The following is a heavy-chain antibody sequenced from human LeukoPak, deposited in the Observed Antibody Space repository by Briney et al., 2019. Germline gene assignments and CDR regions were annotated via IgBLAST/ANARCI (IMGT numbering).Heavy chain of an antibody. V-gene: IGHV3-11*06. D-gene: IGHD6-19*01. J-gene: IGHJ4*02. CDR1: VFTFSDYY. CDR2: ISSSSSYT. Sequence: SGGSLRLSCAASVFTFSDYYMSWIRQAPGKGLEWVSYISSSSSYTNYADSVKGRFTISRDNDKNSLYLQMNSLRAEDTAVYYCARDRAVAGTADMDYWGQGTLVTVSS. CDR3: ARDRAVAGTADMDY.